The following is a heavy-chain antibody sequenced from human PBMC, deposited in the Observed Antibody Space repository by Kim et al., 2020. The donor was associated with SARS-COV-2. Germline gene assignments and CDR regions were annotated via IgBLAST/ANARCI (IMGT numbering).Heavy chain of an antibody. D-gene: IGHD1-1*01. CDR3: ARGTWHIRAPYHWFDS. J-gene: IGHJ5*01. CDR2: IYYSGTT. CDR1: GDSISSYY. Sequence: SETLSLTCTVSGDSISSYYWSWIRQPPGKGLEWIGNIYYSGTTNYNPSLKSRVTISVDTSKIQFTLKLTSVTAADTAVYYCARGTWHIRAPYHWFDSWGQGTLVTVSS. V-gene: IGHV4-59*01.